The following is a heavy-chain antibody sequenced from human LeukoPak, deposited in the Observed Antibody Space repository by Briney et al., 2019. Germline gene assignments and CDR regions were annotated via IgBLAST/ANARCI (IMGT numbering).Heavy chain of an antibody. V-gene: IGHV4-34*01. J-gene: IGHJ4*02. CDR2: INHSGST. CDR3: ARTYSSGWYVDY. D-gene: IGHD6-19*01. CDR1: GGSFSGYY. Sequence: SETLSLTCAVYGGSFSGYYWSWIRQPPGKGLEWIGEINHSGSTNYNPSLKSRVTISVDTSKNQFSLKLSSVTAADTAVYYCARTYSSGWYVDYWGQGTLVTVSS.